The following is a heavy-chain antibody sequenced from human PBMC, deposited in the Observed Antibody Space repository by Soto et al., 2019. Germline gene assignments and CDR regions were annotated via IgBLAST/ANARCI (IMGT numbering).Heavy chain of an antibody. CDR2: IIPIFGTA. CDR1: GGTFSSYA. CDR3: ARPYDSIGYYCVGAH. V-gene: IGHV1-69*01. J-gene: IGHJ4*02. D-gene: IGHD3-22*01. Sequence: QVQLVQSGAEVKKPGSSVKVSCKASGGTFSSYAISWVRQAPGQGLEWMGGIIPIFGTANYAQKFQGRVTITADESLSTAYMELSSRGSEDAGVYCCARPYDSIGYYCVGAHWGQGTLVTVSS.